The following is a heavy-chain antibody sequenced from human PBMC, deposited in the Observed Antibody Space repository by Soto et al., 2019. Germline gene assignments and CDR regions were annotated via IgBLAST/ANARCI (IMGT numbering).Heavy chain of an antibody. CDR1: GGSVSSGSYY. D-gene: IGHD2-15*01. V-gene: IGHV4-61*01. CDR3: AREGYSPQEWFDP. Sequence: SETLSLTCTVSGGSVSSGSYYWSWIRQPPGNGLEWIGYIYYSGSTNYNPSLKSRVTTSVDTSKNQFCLKLSSVTAADTAVYECAREGYSPQEWFDPWGQGTMVTVSS. CDR2: IYYSGST. J-gene: IGHJ5*02.